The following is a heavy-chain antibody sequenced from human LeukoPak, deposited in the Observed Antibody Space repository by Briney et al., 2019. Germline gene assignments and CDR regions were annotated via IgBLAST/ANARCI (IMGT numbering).Heavy chain of an antibody. CDR1: GYTFTSYG. CDR2: ISAYNGNK. V-gene: IGHV1-18*01. J-gene: IGHJ6*03. Sequence: ASVKVSCKASGYTFTSYGISWVRQAPGQGLEWMGWISAYNGNKNYAQKLQGRVTMTTDTSTSTAYMELRSLRSDDTAVYYCARVGYCTNGVCPNYYYYYMDVWGKGTTVTVSS. CDR3: ARVGYCTNGVCPNYYYYYMDV. D-gene: IGHD2-8*01.